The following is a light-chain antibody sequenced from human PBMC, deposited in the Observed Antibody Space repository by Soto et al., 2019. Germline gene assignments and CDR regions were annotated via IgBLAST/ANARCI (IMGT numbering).Light chain of an antibody. CDR3: ATWDDSLYGMV. CDR1: SSNIGRNP. CDR2: SNN. J-gene: IGLJ2*01. V-gene: IGLV1-44*01. Sequence: QSVLTQPPSASGTPGQRVTISCSGSSSNIGRNPVNWYLQLPGTAPKLLIYSNNQRPSGVPDRVSASKSGTSASLTISGLQSEDGADYYCATWDDSLYGMVFGGGTKLTVL.